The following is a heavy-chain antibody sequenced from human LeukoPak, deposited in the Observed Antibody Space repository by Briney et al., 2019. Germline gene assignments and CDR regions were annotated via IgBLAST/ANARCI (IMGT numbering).Heavy chain of an antibody. CDR1: GGSINSYF. CDR2: IYYTGST. J-gene: IGHJ5*02. CDR3: ARDRWFDT. V-gene: IGHV4-59*01. Sequence: SETLSLTCSVSGGSINSYFWSWIRQPPGKGLEWIGYIYYTGSTNYNPSLKSRATISLDTSKKQVSLKLSSVTAADTALYYCARDRWFDTWGQGTLVTVSS.